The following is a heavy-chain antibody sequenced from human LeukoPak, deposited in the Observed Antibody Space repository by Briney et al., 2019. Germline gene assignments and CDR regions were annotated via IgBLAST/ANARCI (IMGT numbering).Heavy chain of an antibody. CDR1: GFTFSTYA. CDR3: ARVETGTYDGAMDV. CDR2: ISYDGNNK. V-gene: IGHV3-30-3*01. J-gene: IGHJ6*02. D-gene: IGHD3-10*01. Sequence: GGSLRLSCAGSGFTFSTYAFHWVRQAPGKGLEWVAIISYDGNNKSYVDSMKGRITISRDNSKNTVYLQMNSLRTDDTAVYYCARVETGTYDGAMDVWGQGTTVTVSS.